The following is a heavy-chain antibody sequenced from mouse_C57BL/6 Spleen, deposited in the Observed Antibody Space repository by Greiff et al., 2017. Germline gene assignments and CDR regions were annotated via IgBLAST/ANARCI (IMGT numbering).Heavy chain of an antibody. CDR2: IDPNSGGT. Sequence: VQLQQPGAELVKPGASVKLSCKASGYTFTSYWMHWVKQRPGRGLEWIGRIDPNSGGTKYNEKFKSKATLTVDKPSSTAYMQLSILTSEDSAVYYCARWGTSYAMDYWGQGTSVTVSS. V-gene: IGHV1-72*01. CDR3: ARWGTSYAMDY. J-gene: IGHJ4*01. CDR1: GYTFTSYW.